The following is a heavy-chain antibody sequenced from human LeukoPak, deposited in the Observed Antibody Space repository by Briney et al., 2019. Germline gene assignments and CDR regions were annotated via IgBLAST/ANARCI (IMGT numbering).Heavy chain of an antibody. V-gene: IGHV3-21*01. J-gene: IGHJ3*02. CDR3: AKDLRRLRFLEWLDAFDI. Sequence: GGSLRLSCAASGFTFSSYGMNWVRQAPGKGLEWVSSISSSGTYIYFADSVKGRFTISRDNSKNTLYLQMNSLRAEDTAVYYCAKDLRRLRFLEWLDAFDIWGQGTMVTVSS. D-gene: IGHD3-3*01. CDR2: ISSSGTYI. CDR1: GFTFSSYG.